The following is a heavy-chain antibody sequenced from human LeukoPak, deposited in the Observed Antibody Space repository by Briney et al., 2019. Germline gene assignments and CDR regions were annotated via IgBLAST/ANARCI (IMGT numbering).Heavy chain of an antibody. D-gene: IGHD2-15*01. CDR2: MSYDGSHK. CDR1: GFPFISYT. J-gene: IGHJ4*02. Sequence: GGSLRLSCVASGFPFISYTMHWVRQAPGKGLEWVAVMSYDGSHKFHADSVKGRFTISRDNSKNTVFMQMNSLRTEDTAVYYCATLVVVDVGYWGQGTLVTVSS. CDR3: ATLVVVDVGY. V-gene: IGHV3-30*04.